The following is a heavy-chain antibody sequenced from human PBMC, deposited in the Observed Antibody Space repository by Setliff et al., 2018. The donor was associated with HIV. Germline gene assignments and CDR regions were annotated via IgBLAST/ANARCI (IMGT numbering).Heavy chain of an antibody. Sequence: GSLRLSCAASGFSFSDYYTSWIRQAPGKGLEWISYISSSSRHINYADSVKGRFTISRDNAKNSLYLQMNSLRAEDTAVYYCARDLSYDYDRSSDTFDYWGQGTLVTVSS. CDR1: GFSFSDYY. V-gene: IGHV3-11*06. CDR3: ARDLSYDYDRSSDTFDY. CDR2: ISSSSRHI. D-gene: IGHD3-22*01. J-gene: IGHJ4*02.